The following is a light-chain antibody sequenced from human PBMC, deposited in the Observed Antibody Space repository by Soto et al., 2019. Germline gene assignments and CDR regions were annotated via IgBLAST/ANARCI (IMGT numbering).Light chain of an antibody. Sequence: QSALTQPASVSGSPGQSITMSCTGTSSDVGGYNYVSWYQQHPGKAPKLMIYDVSNRPLGVSNRFSGSKSGNTASLTISGLQAEDEADYHCSSYTTSSTLVFGGGAKVTVL. CDR3: SSYTTSSTLV. V-gene: IGLV2-14*01. J-gene: IGLJ2*01. CDR2: DVS. CDR1: SSDVGGYNY.